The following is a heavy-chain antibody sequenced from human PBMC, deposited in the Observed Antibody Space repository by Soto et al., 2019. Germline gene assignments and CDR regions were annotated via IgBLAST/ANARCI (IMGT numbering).Heavy chain of an antibody. CDR1: GGTFSSYA. V-gene: IGHV1-69*13. CDR2: IIPIFGTA. D-gene: IGHD2-15*01. Sequence: AAVKVSCKASGGTFSSYAISWVRQAPGQGLEWMGGIIPIFGTANYAQKFQGRVTIAADESTSTAYMELSSLRSEDTAVYYCARETIHDIVLVVAAGLRSLYIGGR. CDR3: ARETIHDIVLVVAAGLRSLYI. J-gene: IGHJ2*01.